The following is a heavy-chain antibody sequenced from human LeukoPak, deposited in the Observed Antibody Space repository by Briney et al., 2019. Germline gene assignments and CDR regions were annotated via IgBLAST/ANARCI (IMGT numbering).Heavy chain of an antibody. J-gene: IGHJ4*02. V-gene: IGHV4-59*08. CDR2: IYNSGST. D-gene: IGHD5-12*01. CDR3: ARLSVYRGGPIIDY. CDR1: GGSISNNY. Sequence: PSETLSLTCTVSGGSISNNYWSWIRQPPGKGLEWIGYIYNSGSTNYNPSLKSRVTISVDTSKNQFSLRLSSVTAADTAVYYCARLSVYRGGPIIDYWGQETLVTVSS.